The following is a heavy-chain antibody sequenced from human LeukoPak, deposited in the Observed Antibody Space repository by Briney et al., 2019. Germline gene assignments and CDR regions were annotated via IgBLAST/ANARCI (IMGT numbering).Heavy chain of an antibody. D-gene: IGHD6-19*01. CDR3: ARDLAVAGTSGAFDI. CDR1: GYTFTGYY. J-gene: IGHJ3*02. V-gene: IGHV1-2*02. CDR2: INPNSSGT. Sequence: ASVKVSCKASGYTFTGYYMHWVRQAPGQGLEWMGWINPNSSGTNYAQKFQGRVTMTRDTSISTAYMELSRLRSDDTAVYYCARDLAVAGTSGAFDIWGQGTMVTVSS.